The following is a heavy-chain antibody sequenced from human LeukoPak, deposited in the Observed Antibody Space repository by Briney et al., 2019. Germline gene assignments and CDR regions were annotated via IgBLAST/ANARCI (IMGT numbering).Heavy chain of an antibody. CDR1: GFTFSSYA. Sequence: GDLRPSCAASGFTFSSYAMHWVRQAPGKGLEWVAVISYDRSNKYYADSVKGRFTISRDNSKNTLYLQMNSLRAEDTAVYYCARSGGGEVTSFFDYWGQGTLVTVSS. CDR2: ISYDRSNK. V-gene: IGHV3-30-3*01. D-gene: IGHD2-21*02. CDR3: ARSGGGEVTSFFDY. J-gene: IGHJ4*02.